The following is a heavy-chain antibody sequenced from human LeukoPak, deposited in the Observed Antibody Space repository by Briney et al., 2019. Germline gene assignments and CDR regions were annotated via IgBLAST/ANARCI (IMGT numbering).Heavy chain of an antibody. CDR2: IRGSGGST. D-gene: IGHD2-8*01. V-gene: IGHV3-23*01. Sequence: GGSLRLSCAASGFTFSTYAMTWVLQAPGQGLEWVSSIRGSGGSTFYADSVKGRFTISRDNTRNTLYLQMNSLRTEDTALYYCARDPNGDYIGAFDIWGQGIMVTVSS. CDR1: GFTFSTYA. J-gene: IGHJ3*02. CDR3: ARDPNGDYIGAFDI.